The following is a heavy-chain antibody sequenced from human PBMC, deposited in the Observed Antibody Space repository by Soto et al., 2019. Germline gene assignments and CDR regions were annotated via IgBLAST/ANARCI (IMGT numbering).Heavy chain of an antibody. CDR2: ISSSSSYI. CDR3: ARSSLWFGEMNAFDI. Sequence: EVQLVESGGGLVKPGGSLRLSCAASGFTFSSYSMNWVRQAPGKGLEWVSSISSSSSYIYYADSVKGRFTISRDNAKNSLYLQMNCLRAEDTAVYYCARSSLWFGEMNAFDIWGQGTMVTVSS. J-gene: IGHJ3*02. D-gene: IGHD3-10*01. CDR1: GFTFSSYS. V-gene: IGHV3-21*01.